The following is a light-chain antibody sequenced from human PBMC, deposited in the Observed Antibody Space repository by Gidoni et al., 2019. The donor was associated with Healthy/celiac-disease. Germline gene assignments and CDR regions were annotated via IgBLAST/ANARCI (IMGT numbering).Light chain of an antibody. CDR3: AAWDDSMSGRV. CDR1: SSNTGSNY. CDR2: RNN. J-gene: IGLJ3*02. V-gene: IGLV1-47*01. Sequence: QSVLTQPPSASGTPGQRVTISCSGSSSNTGSNYVYWYQQLPGTAPKLLIYRNNQRPSGVPDRCSGSKSGTSASLAISGRRSEDEADYYCAAWDDSMSGRVCGGGTKLTVL.